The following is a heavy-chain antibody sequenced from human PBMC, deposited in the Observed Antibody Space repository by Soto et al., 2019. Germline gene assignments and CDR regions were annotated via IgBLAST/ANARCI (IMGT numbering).Heavy chain of an antibody. V-gene: IGHV5-51*01. J-gene: IGHJ6*02. Sequence: PGESLKISCKGSGYSFTSYWIGWVRQMPGKGLEWMGIIYPGNSDTRYSPSFQGQVTISADKSISTAYLQWSSLKASDTAMYYCARRGIAAAGTGYYYYGMDVWGQGTTVTVSS. D-gene: IGHD6-13*01. CDR1: GYSFTSYW. CDR2: IYPGNSDT. CDR3: ARRGIAAAGTGYYYYGMDV.